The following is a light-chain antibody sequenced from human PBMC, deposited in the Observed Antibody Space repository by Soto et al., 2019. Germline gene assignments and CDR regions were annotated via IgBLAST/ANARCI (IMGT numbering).Light chain of an antibody. CDR2: GAS. CDR3: QQYGSSPLYT. Sequence: EIVLTQSPGTLSLSPGERATLSCRASQSVSSSYVACYQKTPGQAPRLLIYGASSRAAGIPDRFSGSGSGTDFPLTISRLEPDYLVVYYCQQYGSSPLYTFGQGTKLEIK. J-gene: IGKJ2*01. V-gene: IGKV3-20*01. CDR1: QSVSSSY.